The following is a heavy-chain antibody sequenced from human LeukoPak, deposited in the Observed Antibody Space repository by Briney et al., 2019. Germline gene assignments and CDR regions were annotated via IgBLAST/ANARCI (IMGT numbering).Heavy chain of an antibody. V-gene: IGHV3-43D*03. Sequence: SGGSLRLSCAASGFTFDDYAMHWVRQAPGEGLEWGSLITWDGGSTDYADSVKGRLTISRDNSKNSLSLQMNSLISADTALYYCAKDHGGNFYYYMDVWGKGTTVTVSS. J-gene: IGHJ6*03. D-gene: IGHD4-23*01. CDR2: ITWDGGST. CDR1: GFTFDDYA. CDR3: AKDHGGNFYYYMDV.